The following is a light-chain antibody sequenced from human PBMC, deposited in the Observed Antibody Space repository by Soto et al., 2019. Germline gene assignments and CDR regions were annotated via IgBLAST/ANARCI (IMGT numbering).Light chain of an antibody. J-gene: IGLJ1*01. CDR1: SSDVGGYNY. CDR2: EVS. V-gene: IGLV2-14*01. CDR3: SSYTSSSTPYV. Sequence: QSALTQPASVSGSPGQSITISCTGTSSDVGGYNYVSWYQQHPGKAPKLMIYEVSNRPSGVSNRFSGSKSGNTASLTISGVQPEDEADDYCSSYTSSSTPYVFGTGTKLTVL.